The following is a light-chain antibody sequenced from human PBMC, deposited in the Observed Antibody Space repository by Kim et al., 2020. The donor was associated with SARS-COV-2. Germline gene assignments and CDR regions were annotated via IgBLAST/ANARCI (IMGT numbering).Light chain of an antibody. CDR3: ALYMGSGISV. CDR1: SGSVSSNHY. J-gene: IGLJ3*02. CDR2: NTN. Sequence: QTVVTQEPSVSVSPGGTVTLTCGLNSGSVSSNHYPSWYQQTPGQAPRTLISNTNTRSSGVPARFSASILGNQATLTITGAQADDESDYFCALYMGSGISVFGGGTQLTVL. V-gene: IGLV8-61*01.